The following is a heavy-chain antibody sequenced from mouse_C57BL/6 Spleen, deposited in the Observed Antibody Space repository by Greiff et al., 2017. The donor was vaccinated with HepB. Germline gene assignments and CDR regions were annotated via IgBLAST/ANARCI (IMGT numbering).Heavy chain of an antibody. CDR1: GYTFTDYN. J-gene: IGHJ3*01. Sequence: VQLKESGPELVKPGASVKMSCKASGYTFTDYNMHWVKQSHGKSLEWIGYINPNNGGTSYNQKFKGKATLTVNKSSSTAYMELRSLTSEDSAVYYCASPPLFITPFAYWGQGTLVTVSA. V-gene: IGHV1-22*01. CDR3: ASPPLFITPFAY. D-gene: IGHD1-2*01. CDR2: INPNNGGT.